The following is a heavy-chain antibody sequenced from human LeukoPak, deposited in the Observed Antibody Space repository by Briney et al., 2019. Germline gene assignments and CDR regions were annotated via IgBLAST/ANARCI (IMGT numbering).Heavy chain of an antibody. D-gene: IGHD2-2*01. V-gene: IGHV1-3*01. J-gene: IGHJ4*02. CDR2: INAGNGNT. Sequence: ASVKVSCKASGYTFTNYAIHCVRQAPGQRLEWMGWINAGNGNTKYSQKFQGRVTITRDTSASTAYMELSSLRSEDTAIYYCALIVPVASFDYWGQGTLVTVSS. CDR1: GYTFTNYA. CDR3: ALIVPVASFDY.